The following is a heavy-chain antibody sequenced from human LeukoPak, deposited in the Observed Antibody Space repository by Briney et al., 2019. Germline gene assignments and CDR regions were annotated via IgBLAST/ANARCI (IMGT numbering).Heavy chain of an antibody. Sequence: GASVKVSCKASGYTFTSYYMHWVRQAPGQGLEWMGIINPSGGSTNYAQKFQGRVTITADESTSTAYMELSSLRSEDTAVYYCARGLLWFGDVWGKGTTVTVSS. D-gene: IGHD3-10*01. V-gene: IGHV1-46*01. CDR3: ARGLLWFGDV. CDR1: GYTFTSYY. CDR2: INPSGGST. J-gene: IGHJ6*04.